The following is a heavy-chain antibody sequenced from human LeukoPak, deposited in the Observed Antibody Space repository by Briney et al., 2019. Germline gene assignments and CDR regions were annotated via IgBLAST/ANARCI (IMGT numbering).Heavy chain of an antibody. CDR2: ISHDGSNK. D-gene: IGHD6-13*01. V-gene: IGHV3-30*18. CDR3: AKEYIAAALDY. CDR1: GFTFSNYG. Sequence: GGSLRLSCAASGFTFSNYGMHWVRQPPGKGLEWVAVISHDGSNKYYADSVKGRFTISRDNSKNTLYLQMNSLRAEDTAVYYCAKEYIAAALDYWGQGTLVTVSS. J-gene: IGHJ4*02.